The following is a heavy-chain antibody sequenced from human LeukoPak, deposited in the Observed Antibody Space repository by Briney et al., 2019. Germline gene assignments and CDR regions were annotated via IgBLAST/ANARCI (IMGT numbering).Heavy chain of an antibody. Sequence: SETLSLTCAVYGGSFSGYYWSWIRQPPGKGLEWIGEINHSGSTNYNPSLKSRVTISVDTSKNQFSLKLSSVTAADTAVYYCARGRGIFGMKQNYFDYWGQGTLVTVSS. D-gene: IGHD3-3*01. CDR2: INHSGST. CDR1: GGSFSGYY. J-gene: IGHJ4*02. V-gene: IGHV4-34*01. CDR3: ARGRGIFGMKQNYFDY.